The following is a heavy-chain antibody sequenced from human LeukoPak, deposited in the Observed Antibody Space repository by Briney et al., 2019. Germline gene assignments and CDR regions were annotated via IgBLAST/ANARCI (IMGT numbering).Heavy chain of an antibody. CDR2: ISAYNGNT. CDR1: GYTFTSYG. Sequence: GASVKVSCKASGYTFTSYGISWVRQAPGQGLEWMGWISAYNGNTNYAQKLQGRVAMTTDTSTSTAYMELRSLRSDDTAVYYCARDRRAYGSGSSPFDYWGQGTLVTVSS. CDR3: ARDRRAYGSGSSPFDY. V-gene: IGHV1-18*01. D-gene: IGHD3-10*01. J-gene: IGHJ4*02.